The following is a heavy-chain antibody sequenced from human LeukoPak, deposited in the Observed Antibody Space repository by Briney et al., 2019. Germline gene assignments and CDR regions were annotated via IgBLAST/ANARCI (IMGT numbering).Heavy chain of an antibody. CDR1: GGSFSGYY. CDR3: ARGRSGRCDAFDI. Sequence: SETLSLTCAVYGGSFSGYYWSWIRQPPGEGLEWVGGIYLGGSTNYRPSLKSRVTMSLDTSKNQFSLKLSSVTAADTAVYYCARGRSGRCDAFDIWGQGTMVTVSS. D-gene: IGHD3-3*01. CDR2: IYLGGST. V-gene: IGHV4-34*01. J-gene: IGHJ3*02.